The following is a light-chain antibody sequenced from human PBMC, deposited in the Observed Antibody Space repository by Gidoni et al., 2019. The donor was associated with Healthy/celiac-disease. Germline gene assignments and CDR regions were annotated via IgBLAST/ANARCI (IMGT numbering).Light chain of an antibody. CDR2: GAS. J-gene: IGKJ4*01. CDR3: QQYKNWPPLT. Sequence: EIVMTQSPATLSVSPGESATLSCRASQSVSSNLAWYQQKPGQAHRILIDGASTRDTGIPARFSGSGSGTEFTLTISSLQSEDFAVYYCQQYKNWPPLTFGGXTKVEIK. V-gene: IGKV3-15*01. CDR1: QSVSSN.